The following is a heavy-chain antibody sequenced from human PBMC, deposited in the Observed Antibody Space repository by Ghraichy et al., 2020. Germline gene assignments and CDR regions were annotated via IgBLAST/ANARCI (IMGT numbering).Heavy chain of an antibody. Sequence: AGSLRLSCAASGFTFNSYAMNWVRQAPGKGLEWVSAITASGAATYYADSVRGRFTISRDNSKNTVYVQMNSLRAEDTAVYYCARGLGFGAGSYCFECWGQGTLVTVSS. D-gene: IGHD3-10*01. CDR3: ARGLGFGAGSYCFEC. CDR1: GFTFNSYA. CDR2: ITASGAAT. J-gene: IGHJ4*02. V-gene: IGHV3-23*01.